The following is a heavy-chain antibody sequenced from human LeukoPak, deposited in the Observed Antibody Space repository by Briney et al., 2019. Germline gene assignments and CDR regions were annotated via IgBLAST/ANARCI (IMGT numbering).Heavy chain of an antibody. CDR1: GGSISSSSYY. Sequence: SETLSLTCTVSGGSISSSSYYWGWIRQPPGKGLEWIGSIYYSGSTYYNPSLKSRVTISVDTSKNQFPLKLSSVTATDTAVYYCARTRRTINYYDSSGYSPSWFDPWGQGTLVTVSS. D-gene: IGHD3-22*01. J-gene: IGHJ5*02. V-gene: IGHV4-39*01. CDR2: IYYSGST. CDR3: ARTRRTINYYDSSGYSPSWFDP.